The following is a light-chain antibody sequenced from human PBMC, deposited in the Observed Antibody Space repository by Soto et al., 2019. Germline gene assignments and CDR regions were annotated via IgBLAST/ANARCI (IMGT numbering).Light chain of an antibody. V-gene: IGLV2-11*01. CDR3: CSYVTTPEI. Sequence: QSVLARPRSVSGSPGQLLTSSCTGTSSDVDDYRYVSWYQQYPGKAPKLVIYDGTKRPSGVPDRFSGSNSGNTASLTISGLQAEDEADYYCCSYVTTPEIFGTGTKVTVL. CDR2: DGT. CDR1: SSDVDDYRY. J-gene: IGLJ1*01.